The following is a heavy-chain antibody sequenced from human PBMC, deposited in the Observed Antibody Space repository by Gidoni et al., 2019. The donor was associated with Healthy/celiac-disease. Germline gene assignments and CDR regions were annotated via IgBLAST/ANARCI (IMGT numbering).Heavy chain of an antibody. CDR1: GFTFSSSA. Sequence: EVQWLESGGGLVQLGGSLRLSCAAAGFTFSSSALSWFRQAPGKGLEGVSAISGSVGSTYYADSVKGRFTISRDNSKNTLYLQMNSLRAEDTAVYYCAKTGEGVSQQLVGRGRLYYYYYMDVWGKGTTVTVSS. J-gene: IGHJ6*03. D-gene: IGHD6-13*01. CDR3: AKTGEGVSQQLVGRGRLYYYYYMDV. CDR2: ISGSVGST. V-gene: IGHV3-23*01.